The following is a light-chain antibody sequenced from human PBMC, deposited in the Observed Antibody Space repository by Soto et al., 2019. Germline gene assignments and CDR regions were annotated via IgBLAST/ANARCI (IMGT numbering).Light chain of an antibody. CDR1: SSNSGSNS. V-gene: IGLV1-51*01. CDR3: GTWDSSLTAV. J-gene: IGLJ7*01. CDR2: DSN. Sequence: QSVLTQPPSVSAAPGQKVTISCSGSSSNSGSNSVSWYQQLPGKAPKLLIYDSNKRPSGIPDRFSGSKSGSSATLGITGRQTGDEADYYCGTWDSSLTAVFGGGTQLTVL.